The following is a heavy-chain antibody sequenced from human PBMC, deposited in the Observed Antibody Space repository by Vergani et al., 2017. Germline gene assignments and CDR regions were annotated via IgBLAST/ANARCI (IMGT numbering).Heavy chain of an antibody. CDR1: GGSFSGYY. V-gene: IGHV4-34*01. D-gene: IGHD3-9*01. Sequence: QVHLQQWGAGLLKPSETLSLTCAVYGGSFSGYYWDWIRQPPGKGLEWIGSIYRTGRTHFNPSLKSRVTISVDTSNNHFSLRLNSLTAADTAVYYCARRSGIVYDIFSGTQYFFDFWGQGTLVTVSS. J-gene: IGHJ4*02. CDR3: ARRSGIVYDIFSGTQYFFDF. CDR2: IYRTGRT.